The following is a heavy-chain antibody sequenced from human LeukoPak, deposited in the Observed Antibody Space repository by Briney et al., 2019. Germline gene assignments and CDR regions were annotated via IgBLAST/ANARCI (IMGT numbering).Heavy chain of an antibody. Sequence: EASVKVSRKASGGTFSSYAISWVRQAPGQGLEWMGRIIPIFGTANYAQKFQGRVTITTDESTSTAYMELSSLRSEDTAVYYCARDVPYGGPIDYWGQGTLVTVSS. CDR1: GGTFSSYA. CDR2: IIPIFGTA. V-gene: IGHV1-69*05. D-gene: IGHD4/OR15-4a*01. J-gene: IGHJ4*02. CDR3: ARDVPYGGPIDY.